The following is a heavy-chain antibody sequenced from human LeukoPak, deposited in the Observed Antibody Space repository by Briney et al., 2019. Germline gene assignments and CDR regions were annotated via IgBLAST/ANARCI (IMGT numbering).Heavy chain of an antibody. Sequence: ASVKVSCKASGYSFTNYYIHWVRQAPGQGLEWMGIINPSGGSTTYAQKFQGRVTMTRDTSTSTVYMELSSLRSEDTAVYYCTKGGYSSPKGWFDPWGQGTLVTVSS. J-gene: IGHJ5*02. V-gene: IGHV1-46*03. CDR3: TKGGYSSPKGWFDP. CDR1: GYSFTNYY. D-gene: IGHD3-22*01. CDR2: INPSGGST.